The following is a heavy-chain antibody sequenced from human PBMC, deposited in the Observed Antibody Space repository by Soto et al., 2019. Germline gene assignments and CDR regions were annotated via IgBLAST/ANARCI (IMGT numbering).Heavy chain of an antibody. D-gene: IGHD5-12*01. CDR3: ARNRLDGYDFAS. CDR1: NGSISSSNW. V-gene: IGHV4-4*02. CDR2: VAQNGYV. J-gene: IGHJ4*02. Sequence: SSETLSLTCTVSNGSISSSNWWSWVRQSPGKGLEWIGEVAQNGYVGSIPSLKGRLTILLDKPTNRFSLRLTSVTAADTAVHYCARNRLDGYDFASWGQGILVTVSS.